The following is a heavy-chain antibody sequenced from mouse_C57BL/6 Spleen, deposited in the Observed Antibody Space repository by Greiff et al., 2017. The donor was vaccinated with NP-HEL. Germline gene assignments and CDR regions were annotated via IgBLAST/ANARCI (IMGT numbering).Heavy chain of an antibody. Sequence: VQLQQSGPELVKPGASVKISCKASGYSFTGYYMNWVKQSPEKSLEWIGEINPSTGGTTYNQKFKAKATLTVDKSSSTAYMQLKSLTSEDSAVYYCARGAIYSWFAYWGQGTLVTVSA. J-gene: IGHJ3*01. CDR2: INPSTGGT. CDR1: GYSFTGYY. CDR3: ARGAIYSWFAY. V-gene: IGHV1-42*01. D-gene: IGHD2-1*01.